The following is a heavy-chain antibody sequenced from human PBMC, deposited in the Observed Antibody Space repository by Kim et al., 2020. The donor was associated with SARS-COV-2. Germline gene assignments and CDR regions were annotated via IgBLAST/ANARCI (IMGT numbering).Heavy chain of an antibody. V-gene: IGHV3-23*01. Sequence: GSLRLSCAASGFTFSSYAMSWVRQAPGKGLEWVSAISGSGGSTYYADSVKGRFTISRDNSKNTLYLQMNSLRAEDTAVYYCAKRIEGSSLYPPAGMDVWGQGTTVTVSS. CDR1: GFTFSSYA. D-gene: IGHD6-13*01. CDR2: ISGSGGST. J-gene: IGHJ6*02. CDR3: AKRIEGSSLYPPAGMDV.